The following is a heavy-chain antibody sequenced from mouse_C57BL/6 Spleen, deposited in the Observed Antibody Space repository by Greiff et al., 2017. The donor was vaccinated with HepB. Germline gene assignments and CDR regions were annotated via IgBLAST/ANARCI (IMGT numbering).Heavy chain of an antibody. Sequence: EVQLQQSGGGLVQPGGSLSLSCAASGFTFTDYYMSWVRQPPGKALEWLGFIRNKANGYTTEYSASVKGRFTISRDNSQSILYLQMNALRAEDSATYYCARYDYDGDAYWGQGTLVTVSA. D-gene: IGHD2-4*01. CDR2: IRNKANGYTT. V-gene: IGHV7-3*01. J-gene: IGHJ3*01. CDR3: ARYDYDGDAY. CDR1: GFTFTDYY.